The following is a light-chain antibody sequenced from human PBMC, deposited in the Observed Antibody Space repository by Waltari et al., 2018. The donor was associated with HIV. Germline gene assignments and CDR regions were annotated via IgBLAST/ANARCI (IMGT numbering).Light chain of an antibody. CDR1: QSVLYSSNNKNY. CDR3: QQYHSTPFT. V-gene: IGKV4-1*01. CDR2: WAS. Sequence: DIVMTQSPDSLAVSLGERATIHCKSSQSVLYSSNNKNYLTWYQQKPGQPPKLLVYWASTRESGVPDRFSGSGSGTDFTITISSLQAEDVAVYYCQQYHSTPFTFGPGTKVDIK. J-gene: IGKJ3*01.